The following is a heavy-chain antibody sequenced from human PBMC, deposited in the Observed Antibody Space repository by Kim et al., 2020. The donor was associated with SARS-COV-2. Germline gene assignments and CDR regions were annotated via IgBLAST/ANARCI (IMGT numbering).Heavy chain of an antibody. Sequence: YYNPSLKSRVTISVDTSKNHFALKLNSVTAADSAVYYCARASAVAGRIDYWGQGTLVTVSS. CDR3: ARASAVAGRIDY. D-gene: IGHD6-19*01. V-gene: IGHV4-39*02. J-gene: IGHJ4*02.